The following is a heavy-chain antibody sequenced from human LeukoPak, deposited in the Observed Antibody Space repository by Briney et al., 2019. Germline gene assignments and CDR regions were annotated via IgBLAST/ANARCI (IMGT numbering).Heavy chain of an antibody. CDR2: IRGGGET. CDR1: GFSFTNYA. J-gene: IGHJ6*02. V-gene: IGHV3-23*01. D-gene: IGHD2-2*01. Sequence: GGSLRLSCVASGFSFTNYAMSWVRQAPARGPEWVSSIRGGGETFYADSVKGRFTISRDNSNNTLYLQMNSLRAEDTAVYYCARDLKYCSSTSCSNYYYGMDVWGQGITVTVSS. CDR3: ARDLKYCSSTSCSNYYYGMDV.